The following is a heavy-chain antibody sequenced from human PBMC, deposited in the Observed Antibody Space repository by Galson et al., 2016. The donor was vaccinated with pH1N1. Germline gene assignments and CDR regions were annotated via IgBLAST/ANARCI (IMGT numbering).Heavy chain of an antibody. CDR3: ALSPIGTRRNWFAP. V-gene: IGHV5-51*06. CDR1: GYSFTAFW. CDR2: IYPGDSDT. Sequence: QSGAEVKKPGDSLRISCKGSGYSFTAFWIAWVRQTPGKGLEWMGIIYPGDSDTRYSPFFQGQVTISVDKSITTAYLQWSSLKASDTAIYHCALSPIGTRRNWFAPWGQGTRVIVSS. D-gene: IGHD3-10*01. J-gene: IGHJ5*02.